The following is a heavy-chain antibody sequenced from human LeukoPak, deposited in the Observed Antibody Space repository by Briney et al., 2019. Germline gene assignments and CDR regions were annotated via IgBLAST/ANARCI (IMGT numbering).Heavy chain of an antibody. D-gene: IGHD2-21*02. CDR3: ARFAYCGGDCYPGESFQH. J-gene: IGHJ1*01. V-gene: IGHV5-51*01. CDR2: IYPGDSDT. CDR1: GYSFTTYW. Sequence: GESLKISCKGSGYSFTTYWIGWVRQMPGKGLEWMGIIYPGDSDTRYSPSFQGQVTISADKSISTAYLQWSSLKASDTAMYYCARFAYCGGDCYPGESFQHWGQGTLVTVSP.